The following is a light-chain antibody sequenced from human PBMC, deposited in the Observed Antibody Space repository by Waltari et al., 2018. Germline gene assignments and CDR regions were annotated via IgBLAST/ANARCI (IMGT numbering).Light chain of an antibody. CDR1: PSVSSN. CDR2: GAA. V-gene: IGKV3D-15*01. Sequence: EIVMTQSPATLSVSPGERATLSCRASPSVSSNLACSHQKPGRARRLVIYGAATRGSGMPARFSGSGSGTEFTLTMSSLQSEEFAVYYCQQYNNWPRYTFGQGTKLEIK. J-gene: IGKJ2*01. CDR3: QQYNNWPRYT.